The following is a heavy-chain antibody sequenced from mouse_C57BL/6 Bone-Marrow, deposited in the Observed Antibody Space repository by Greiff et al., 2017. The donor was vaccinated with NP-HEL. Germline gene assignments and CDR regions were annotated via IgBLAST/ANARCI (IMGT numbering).Heavy chain of an antibody. CDR2: IDPEDGET. CDR1: GFNIKDYY. D-gene: IGHD1-1*01. V-gene: IGHV14-2*01. CDR3: ARGYYGSSYRNYAMDY. J-gene: IGHJ4*01. Sequence: DVQLQESGAELVKPGASVKLSCTASGFNIKDYYMHWVKQRTEQGLEWIGRIDPEDGETKYAPKFQGKATITADTSSNTAYLQLSSLTSEDTAVYYCARGYYGSSYRNYAMDYWGQGTSVTVSS.